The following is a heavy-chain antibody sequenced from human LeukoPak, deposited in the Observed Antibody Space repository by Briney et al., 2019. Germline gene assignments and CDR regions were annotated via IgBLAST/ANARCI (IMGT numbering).Heavy chain of an antibody. J-gene: IGHJ4*02. D-gene: IGHD3-22*01. CDR2: ISGSGGST. CDR1: GFTFSSYA. Sequence: GGSLRLSCAASGFTFSSYAMSWVRQAPGKGLEWVSAISGSGGSTYYADSVKGRFTISRDNSKNTLYLQMNSLRAEDTAVYYCAKGGYYDSSGYWVTDYWGQGTLVTVSS. CDR3: AKGGYYDSSGYWVTDY. V-gene: IGHV3-23*01.